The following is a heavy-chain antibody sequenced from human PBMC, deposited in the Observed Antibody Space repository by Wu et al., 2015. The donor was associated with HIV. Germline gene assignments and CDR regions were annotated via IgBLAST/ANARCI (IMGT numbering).Heavy chain of an antibody. CDR2: INPVTGDT. D-gene: IGHD3-9*01. Sequence: VQLEQSGAQVQRSGVSVTVSCKTSGYTFSDYYIHWVRQAPGQGLQWMGYINPVTGDTKYSQNFKGSVTMTRDTSLSTVYMVLTRPRLNDTAIYYCARDWRFRGVFDDLYMDVWGNGTTVVVSS. CDR3: ARDWRFRGVFDDLYMDV. V-gene: IGHV1-2*02. CDR1: GYTFSDYY. J-gene: IGHJ6*03.